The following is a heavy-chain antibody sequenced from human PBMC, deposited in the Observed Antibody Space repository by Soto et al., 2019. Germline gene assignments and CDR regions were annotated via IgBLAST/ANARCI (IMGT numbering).Heavy chain of an antibody. CDR1: GFTFSSYS. CDR3: ARDLGEDFDYGGGGGYY. Sequence: GGSLRLSCAASGFTFSSYSMNWVRQAPGKGLEWVSSISSSSSYIYYADSVKGRFTISRDNAKNSLYLQMNSLRAEDRAVYYCARDLGEDFDYGGGGGYYWGQGTLVTVSS. CDR2: ISSSSSYI. D-gene: IGHD4-17*01. V-gene: IGHV3-21*01. J-gene: IGHJ4*02.